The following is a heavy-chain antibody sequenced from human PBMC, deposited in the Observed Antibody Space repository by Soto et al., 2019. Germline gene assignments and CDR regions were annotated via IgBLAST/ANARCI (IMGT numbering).Heavy chain of an antibody. Sequence: QVQLVQSGGEVKKPGASVKVSCKTSGYSFTTYGISWVRQAPGQGLEWMGWISAYKGNTNYAQKLQDRVNMTTDTSTSTAYMELRSLRSDDTVVYYCAREGPAPYYYYGMDVWGQGSTVTVSS. V-gene: IGHV1-18*01. J-gene: IGHJ6*02. CDR2: ISAYKGNT. CDR1: GYSFTTYG. CDR3: AREGPAPYYYYGMDV.